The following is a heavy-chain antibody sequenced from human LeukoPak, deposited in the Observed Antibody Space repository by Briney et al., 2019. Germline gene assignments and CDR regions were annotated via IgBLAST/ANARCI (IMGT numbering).Heavy chain of an antibody. CDR2: IYPGDSDT. CDR3: ARTGHGSGSYYKEDY. D-gene: IGHD3-10*01. J-gene: IGHJ4*02. V-gene: IGHV5-51*01. CDR1: GYSFTSYW. Sequence: GGSLKTSCKGSGYSFTSYWIGWGRPMPGKGLEWMGIIYPGDSDTRYSPSFQGQVTISADKSISTAYLQWSSLKASDTAMYYCARTGHGSGSYYKEDYWGQGTLVTVSS.